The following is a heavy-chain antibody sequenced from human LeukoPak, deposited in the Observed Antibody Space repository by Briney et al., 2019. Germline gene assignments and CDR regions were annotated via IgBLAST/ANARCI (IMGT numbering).Heavy chain of an antibody. J-gene: IGHJ6*03. V-gene: IGHV4-59*12. D-gene: IGHD6-6*01. CDR1: GGSISSYY. CDR2: IYYSGST. Sequence: SETLSLTCTVSGGSISSYYWSWIRQPPGKGLEWIGYIYYSGSTNYNPSLKSRVTISVATSKNQFSLKLSSVTAADTAVYYCVRAARLSYYYYMDVWGQGTLVTVSS. CDR3: VRAARLSYYYYMDV.